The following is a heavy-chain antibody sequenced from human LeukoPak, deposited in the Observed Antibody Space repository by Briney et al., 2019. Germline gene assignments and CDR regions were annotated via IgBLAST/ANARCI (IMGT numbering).Heavy chain of an antibody. CDR3: AKDTSSGWPNWFDP. D-gene: IGHD6-19*01. J-gene: IGHJ5*02. V-gene: IGHV3-23*01. CDR1: GFTFSSYA. CDR2: ISGSSGSK. Sequence: PGGSLRLSCAASGFTFSSYAMNWLRQAPGKGLEWVSGISGSSGSKYYADSVKGRFTISRDNSKNTVYLQMNSLRAEDTAVYYCAKDTSSGWPNWFDPWGQGTLVTVSS.